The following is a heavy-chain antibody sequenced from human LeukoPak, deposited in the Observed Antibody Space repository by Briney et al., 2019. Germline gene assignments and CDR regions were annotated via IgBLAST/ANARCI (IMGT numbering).Heavy chain of an antibody. D-gene: IGHD3-10*01. CDR1: GLTFNNYA. V-gene: IGHV3-23*01. J-gene: IGHJ4*02. CDR3: AKVRDGSFDY. Sequence: PGGSLRLSCAASGLTFNNYAMNWVRQAPGKGLEWVSAISASGGNTYYADSVKGRFTISRDNSKNTLFLQMNSLRAEDTALYFCAKVRDGSFDYWGQGTLVTVSS. CDR2: ISASGGNT.